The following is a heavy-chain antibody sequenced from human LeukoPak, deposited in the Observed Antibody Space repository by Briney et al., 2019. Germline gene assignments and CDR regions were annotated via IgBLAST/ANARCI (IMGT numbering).Heavy chain of an antibody. D-gene: IGHD6-13*01. V-gene: IGHV3-49*04. CDR1: GFTFGDYA. CDR2: IRSKAYGGTT. Sequence: GRSLRLSCTASGFTFGDYAMSWVRQAPGKGLEWVGFIRSKAYGGTTEYAASVKGRFTISRDDSKRIAYLQMNSLKTEDTAVYYCTRDTIARAAAGTDYWGQGTLVTVSS. CDR3: TRDTIARAAAGTDY. J-gene: IGHJ4*02.